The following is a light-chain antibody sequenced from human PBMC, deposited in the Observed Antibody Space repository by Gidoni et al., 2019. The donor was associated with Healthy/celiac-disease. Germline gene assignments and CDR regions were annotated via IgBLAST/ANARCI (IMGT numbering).Light chain of an antibody. CDR2: EVS. V-gene: IGLV2-14*01. Sequence: QSALTQPASVSGFPGQSNTISCTGTSSDVGGSNYVSWYQQHPGKAPKLMIYEVSNRPSGVSNRFSGSKSGNTASLTISGLQAEDEADYYCSSYTSSSTLVFGGGTKLTVL. CDR1: SSDVGGSNY. J-gene: IGLJ2*01. CDR3: SSYTSSSTLV.